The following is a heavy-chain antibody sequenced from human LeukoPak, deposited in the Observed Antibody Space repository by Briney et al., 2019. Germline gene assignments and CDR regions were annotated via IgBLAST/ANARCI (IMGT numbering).Heavy chain of an antibody. J-gene: IGHJ5*02. Sequence: SETLSLTCTVSGDSISSSSYYWGWIRQPPGKGLEYIGSIYYSGSTYYNPSLKSRVTISVDTSKNQFSLKLSSVTAADTAVYYCARRGGYCSGVSCLSWFDPWGQGTLVTVSS. V-gene: IGHV4-39*01. CDR1: GDSISSSSYY. CDR3: ARRGGYCSGVSCLSWFDP. CDR2: IYYSGST. D-gene: IGHD2-15*01.